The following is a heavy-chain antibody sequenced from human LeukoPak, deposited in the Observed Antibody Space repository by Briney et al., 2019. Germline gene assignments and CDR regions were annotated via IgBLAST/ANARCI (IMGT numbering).Heavy chain of an antibody. CDR2: ISYDGSNK. Sequence: PGGSLRLSCAASGFTFSDYYMSWIRQAPGKGLEWVALISYDGSNKYYVDSVKGRFAISRDNSKNTLYLQMNSLRAEDTAVYYCARGTTVVWKPPFDPWGQGTLVTVSS. CDR3: ARGTTVVWKPPFDP. J-gene: IGHJ5*02. CDR1: GFTFSDYY. V-gene: IGHV3-30*03. D-gene: IGHD4-23*01.